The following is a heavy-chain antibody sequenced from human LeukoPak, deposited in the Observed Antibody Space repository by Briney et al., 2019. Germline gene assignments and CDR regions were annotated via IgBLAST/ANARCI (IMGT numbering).Heavy chain of an antibody. CDR2: IYYSGST. CDR1: GGSISSYY. Sequence: KTSETLSLTCTVSGGSISSYYWSWIRQPPGKGLEWIGYIYYSGSTNYNPSLKSRVTISVDTSKNQFSLKLSSVTAADTAVYYCARAAVNYYDSSGYYWYFDLWGRGTLVTVSS. J-gene: IGHJ2*01. D-gene: IGHD3-22*01. CDR3: ARAAVNYYDSSGYYWYFDL. V-gene: IGHV4-59*12.